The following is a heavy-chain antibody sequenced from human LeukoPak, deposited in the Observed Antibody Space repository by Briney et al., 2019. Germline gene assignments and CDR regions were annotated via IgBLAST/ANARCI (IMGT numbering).Heavy chain of an antibody. D-gene: IGHD3-10*01. Sequence: ASVKVSCKASGYTFTDYYMHWVRQAPGQGLEWMGWINPNSGGTNYAQKFQGRVTMTRDTSISTAYMELSRLRSDDTAVYYCARAPYYYGSGSQTGDDWFDPWGQGTLVTVSS. CDR3: ARAPYYYGSGSQTGDDWFDP. CDR1: GYTFTDYY. J-gene: IGHJ5*02. V-gene: IGHV1-2*02. CDR2: INPNSGGT.